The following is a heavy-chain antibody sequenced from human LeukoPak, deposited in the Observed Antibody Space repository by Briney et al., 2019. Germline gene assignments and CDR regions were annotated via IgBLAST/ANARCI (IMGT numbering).Heavy chain of an antibody. J-gene: IGHJ4*02. V-gene: IGHV3-23*01. CDR1: GFNFSSYA. CDR3: AKGPRYSGSYPPDY. CDR2: ISGSGSST. Sequence: GGPLTLPCAASGFNFSSYALSWVRQAPGKGLAWVSAISGSGSSTYYAASVKGLFTIARDNTKHSLYLQMNSLRAEDTAVYYCAKGPRYSGSYPPDYWGQGTLVTVSS. D-gene: IGHD1-26*01.